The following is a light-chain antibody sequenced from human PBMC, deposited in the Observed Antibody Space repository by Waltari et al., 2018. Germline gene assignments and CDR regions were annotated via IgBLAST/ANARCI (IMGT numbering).Light chain of an antibody. CDR1: QSVSSN. Sequence: EIVMTQSPATLSVSPGERATLSCRASQSVSSNLAWYQQKPGQAPRLLIYGASTRATGIPARFSGSGSGTEFTLTISSLQPEDFATYYCQQYNSYPFTFGPGTKVDIK. J-gene: IGKJ3*01. CDR2: GAS. CDR3: QQYNSYPFT. V-gene: IGKV3-15*01.